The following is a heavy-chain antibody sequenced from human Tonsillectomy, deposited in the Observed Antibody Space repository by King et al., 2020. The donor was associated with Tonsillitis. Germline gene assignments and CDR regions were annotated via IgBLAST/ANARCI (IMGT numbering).Heavy chain of an antibody. CDR3: ARGEYSSSFDFDY. D-gene: IGHD6-6*01. Sequence: VQLVESGGGLIQPGGSLRLSCAASGFTVSSNYMSWVRQAPGKGLEWVSAIYSGGSTYYADSVKGRFTISRDNSKNTLYLQMNSLRAEDTAVYYCARGEYSSSFDFDYWGQGTLVTVSS. CDR1: GFTVSSNY. CDR2: IYSGGST. V-gene: IGHV3-53*01. J-gene: IGHJ4*02.